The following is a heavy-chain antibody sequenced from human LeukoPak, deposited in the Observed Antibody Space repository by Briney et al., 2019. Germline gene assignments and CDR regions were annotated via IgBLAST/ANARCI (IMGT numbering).Heavy chain of an antibody. Sequence: ASVKVSCKASGYTFTGYYMHWVRQAPGQGLEWMGRTNPNSGGTNYAQKFQGRVTMTRDTSISTAYMELSRLRSDDTAVYYCARARYCSGGSCPYNAFDIWGQGTMVTVSS. CDR2: TNPNSGGT. V-gene: IGHV1-2*06. CDR3: ARARYCSGGSCPYNAFDI. J-gene: IGHJ3*02. D-gene: IGHD2-15*01. CDR1: GYTFTGYY.